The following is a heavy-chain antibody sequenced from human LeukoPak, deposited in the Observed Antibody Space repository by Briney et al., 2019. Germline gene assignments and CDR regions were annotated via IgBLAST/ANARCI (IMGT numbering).Heavy chain of an antibody. J-gene: IGHJ4*02. CDR2: ISYDGSNK. D-gene: IGHD3-3*01. CDR1: GFTFSSYA. Sequence: PGGSLRLSCAASGFTFSSYAMHWVRQAPGKGLEWVAVISYDGSNKYDADSVKSRFTISRDNSKNTLYLQMNSLRAEYTAVYYCASPLYDFWSGYQYWGQGTLVTVSS. V-gene: IGHV3-30*01. CDR3: ASPLYDFWSGYQY.